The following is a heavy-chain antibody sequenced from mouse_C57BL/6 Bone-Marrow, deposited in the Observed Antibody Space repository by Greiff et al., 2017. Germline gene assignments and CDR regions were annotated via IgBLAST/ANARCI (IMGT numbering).Heavy chain of an antibody. CDR2: IHPNSGST. CDR3: ASRGYGSSYCAMDY. D-gene: IGHD1-1*01. J-gene: IGHJ4*01. CDR1: GYTFTSYW. V-gene: IGHV1-64*01. Sequence: VQLQQPGAELVKPGASVKLSCKASGYTFTSYWMHWVKQRPGQGLEWIGMIHPNSGSTNYNEKFKSKATLTVDKSSSTAYMQLSSLTSEDSAVYYCASRGYGSSYCAMDYWGQGTSVTVSS.